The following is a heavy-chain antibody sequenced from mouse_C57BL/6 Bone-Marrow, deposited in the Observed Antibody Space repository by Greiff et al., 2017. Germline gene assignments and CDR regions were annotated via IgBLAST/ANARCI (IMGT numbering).Heavy chain of an antibody. Sequence: EVKLVESGEGLVKPGGSLKLSCAASGFTFSSYAMSWVRQTPEQRLEWVAYISSGGDYIYYADTVKGRFTISRDNSRNTLYLQMSSLKSEDTAMYYCTTNWDGVDYWGQGTTLTVSS. CDR3: TTNWDGVDY. CDR1: GFTFSSYA. CDR2: ISSGGDYI. D-gene: IGHD4-1*01. J-gene: IGHJ2*01. V-gene: IGHV5-9-1*02.